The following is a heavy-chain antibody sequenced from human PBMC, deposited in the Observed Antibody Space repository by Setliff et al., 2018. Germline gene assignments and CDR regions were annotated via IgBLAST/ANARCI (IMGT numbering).Heavy chain of an antibody. D-gene: IGHD3-22*01. CDR2: INNYNFNT. J-gene: IGHJ4*02. CDR1: GFTFTDYG. Sequence: GASVKVSCKSSGFTFTDYGITWVRQVPGQGLGWMGWINNYNFNTQYAQKFQGRVTVTTDTSTTTAYIELRSLRADYTAVYYCASINFYVSSGYYYAPELWGQGTTVTVSS. CDR3: ASINFYVSSGYYYAPEL. V-gene: IGHV1-18*01.